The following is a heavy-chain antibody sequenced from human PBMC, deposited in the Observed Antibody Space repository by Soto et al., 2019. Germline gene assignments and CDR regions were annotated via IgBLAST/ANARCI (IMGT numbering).Heavy chain of an antibody. CDR2: ISYGGVP. V-gene: IGHV4-39*01. J-gene: IGHJ5*02. Sequence: QLQLQESGPGLVKPSETLSLTCAVSGASITSTSYFWGWVRQPPGKGLEWIGSISYGGVPYHNPSLKSRATMSIDTSKSHLSLNLASVTVADTAVYYCGRHRRETGTHAQPLDPWGQGVLVTVSS. CDR1: GASITSTSYF. D-gene: IGHD1-1*01. CDR3: GRHRRETGTHAQPLDP.